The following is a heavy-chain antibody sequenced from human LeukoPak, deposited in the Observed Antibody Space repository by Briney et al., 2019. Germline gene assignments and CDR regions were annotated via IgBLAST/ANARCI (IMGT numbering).Heavy chain of an antibody. D-gene: IGHD3-22*01. Sequence: PGGSLRLSCAASGFTFSSYAMSWVRQAPGKGLEWVSAISGSGGSTYYADSVKGRFTISRDNSKNTLYLQMNSLRAEDTAVYYCARQGVTSYDSSGYYPIDYWGQGTLVTVSS. CDR3: ARQGVTSYDSSGYYPIDY. CDR2: ISGSGGST. CDR1: GFTFSSYA. J-gene: IGHJ4*02. V-gene: IGHV3-23*01.